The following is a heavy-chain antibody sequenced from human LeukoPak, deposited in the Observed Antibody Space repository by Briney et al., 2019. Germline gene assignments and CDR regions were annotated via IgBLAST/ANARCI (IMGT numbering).Heavy chain of an antibody. J-gene: IGHJ6*02. CDR2: IIPILGIA. D-gene: IGHD3-10*01. Sequence: GASVKVSCKASGGTFSSYAISWVRQAPGQGLEWMGRIIPILGIANYAQKFQGRVTITADKSTSTAYMELSSLRSEDTAVYYCARVSLSARGSGRRPYYYGMDVWGQGTTVTVSS. V-gene: IGHV1-69*04. CDR1: GGTFSSYA. CDR3: ARVSLSARGSGRRPYYYGMDV.